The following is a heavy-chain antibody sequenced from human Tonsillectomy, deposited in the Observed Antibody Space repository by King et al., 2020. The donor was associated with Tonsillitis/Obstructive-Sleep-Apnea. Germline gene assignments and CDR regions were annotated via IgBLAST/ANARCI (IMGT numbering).Heavy chain of an antibody. CDR3: ARAPNYYDSSRYYSYWRFDL. D-gene: IGHD3-22*01. V-gene: IGHV4-39*07. Sequence: LQLQESGPRLVKPSETLALTCTVSGGSISSSSYYWGWIRQPPGKGLEWIGSIYYSGRTYYNPSLKSRVTMSVDTSKNQFSLKLTSVIAADSAVYYCARAPNYYDSSRYYSYWRFDLWGSGTLVTVSS. CDR1: GGSISSSSYY. J-gene: IGHJ2*01. CDR2: IYYSGRT.